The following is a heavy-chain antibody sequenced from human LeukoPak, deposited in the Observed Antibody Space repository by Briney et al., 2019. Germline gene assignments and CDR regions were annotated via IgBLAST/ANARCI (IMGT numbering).Heavy chain of an antibody. V-gene: IGHV1-46*01. CDR3: AGGYSSGPAFDI. CDR2: INPSGGST. CDR1: GYTFTSYY. D-gene: IGHD6-19*01. J-gene: IGHJ3*02. Sequence: GPPVKVSSKASGYTFTSYYMPWVRQAPGQGLEGMGIINPSGGSTSYEQKFQGRVTMTRDTSTSTVYMELSSLRSEDTAVYYCAGGYSSGPAFDIWGQGTMVTVSS.